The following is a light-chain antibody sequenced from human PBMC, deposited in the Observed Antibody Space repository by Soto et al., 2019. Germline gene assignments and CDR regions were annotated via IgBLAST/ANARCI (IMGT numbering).Light chain of an antibody. Sequence: DIQMTQSPSTLSASVGDRVTITCRASQSSSSWLAWYQRKPGKAPKLLIYKASSLESGVPSRFSGSGSGTEFTLTISSLQPDDFATYYCLQYNSYLITFGQGTRLEIK. V-gene: IGKV1-5*03. CDR1: QSSSSW. J-gene: IGKJ5*01. CDR2: KAS. CDR3: LQYNSYLIT.